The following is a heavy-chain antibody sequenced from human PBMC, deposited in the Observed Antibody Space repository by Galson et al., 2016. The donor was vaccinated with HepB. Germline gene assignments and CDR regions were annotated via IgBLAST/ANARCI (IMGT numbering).Heavy chain of an antibody. D-gene: IGHD5-24*01. V-gene: IGHV1-18*01. Sequence: SVKVSCKASGYTFSSYAMSWVRQAPGQGLEWMGWIGAYNGFTNYALKFRDRVTMTTDTSTSTAYMELRNLRSDDTAVYYCARRDRNGDFDYWGQGTLVTVSS. CDR3: ARRDRNGDFDY. J-gene: IGHJ4*02. CDR2: IGAYNGFT. CDR1: GYTFSSYA.